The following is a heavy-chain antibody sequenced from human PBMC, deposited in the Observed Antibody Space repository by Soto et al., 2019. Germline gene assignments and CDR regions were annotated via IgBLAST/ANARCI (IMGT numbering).Heavy chain of an antibody. J-gene: IGHJ5*02. V-gene: IGHV4-31*03. D-gene: IGHD3-22*01. CDR1: GGSISSGGYY. CDR3: AISSGYADWFDP. Sequence: QVQLQESGPGLVKPSQTLSLTCTVSGGSISSGGYYWSWIRQHPGKGLEWIGYIYYSGSTYYNPSLKSRDTISVDTSKNQFSQKLRSVTAADTAVYYCAISSGYADWFDPWGQGTLVTVSS. CDR2: IYYSGST.